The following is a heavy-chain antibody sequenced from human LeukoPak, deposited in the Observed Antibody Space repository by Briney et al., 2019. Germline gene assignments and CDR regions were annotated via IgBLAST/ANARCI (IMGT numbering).Heavy chain of an antibody. D-gene: IGHD3-10*01. Sequence: SETLSLTCTVSGGSISSSSYYWGWLRQPPGKGLEWIGSIYYSGSTYYNPSRKSRVTISVSTSKHQFSLKLSSVTAADTAVYYCARDRWYGSGSYYHEGAFDIWGQGTMVTVSS. V-gene: IGHV4-39*07. J-gene: IGHJ3*02. CDR1: GGSISSSSYY. CDR2: IYYSGST. CDR3: ARDRWYGSGSYYHEGAFDI.